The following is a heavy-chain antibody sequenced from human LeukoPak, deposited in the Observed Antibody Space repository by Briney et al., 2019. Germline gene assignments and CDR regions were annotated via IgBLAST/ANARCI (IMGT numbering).Heavy chain of an antibody. CDR3: AKFRYYYDSSGSGIDY. J-gene: IGHJ4*02. Sequence: PGRSLRLSCAASGFTFSSYGMHCVRQAPGRGLEWVAVIWYEGSNKYYADSVKGRFTISRDNSKNTLYLQMNSLRAEDTAVYYCAKFRYYYDSSGSGIDYWGQGTLVTVSS. V-gene: IGHV3-33*06. D-gene: IGHD3-22*01. CDR1: GFTFSSYG. CDR2: IWYEGSNK.